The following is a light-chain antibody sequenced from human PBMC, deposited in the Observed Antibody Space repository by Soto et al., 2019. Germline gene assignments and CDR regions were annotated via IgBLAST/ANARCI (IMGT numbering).Light chain of an antibody. Sequence: QSALTQPPSASGSPGQSVTISCTGTSSDVGAYNYVSWYQQHPGKAPKLVIFEVSKRPSGVPDRFSGSKSGNTASLTVSRLQSEDEADYYCSSYTTSSTLVFGGGTKLTVL. CDR1: SSDVGAYNY. CDR2: EVS. V-gene: IGLV2-8*01. J-gene: IGLJ2*01. CDR3: SSYTTSSTLV.